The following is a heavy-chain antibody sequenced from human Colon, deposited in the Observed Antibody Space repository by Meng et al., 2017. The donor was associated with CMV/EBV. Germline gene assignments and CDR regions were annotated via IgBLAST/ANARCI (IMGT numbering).Heavy chain of an antibody. V-gene: IGHV3-23*01. D-gene: IGHD3-3*01. CDR2: ITGSGGTT. J-gene: IGHJ4*02. Sequence: VTFRNNHMSWVRQAPGKGLEWVSAITGSGGTTYYADSVKGRFTISRDNSKNTLYLQMNSLRAEDTAVYYCAKPLSGYYTFDYWGQGTLVTVSS. CDR1: VTFRNNH. CDR3: AKPLSGYYTFDY.